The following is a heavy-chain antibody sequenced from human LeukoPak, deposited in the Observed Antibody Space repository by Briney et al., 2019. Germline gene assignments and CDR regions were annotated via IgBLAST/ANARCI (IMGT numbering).Heavy chain of an antibody. Sequence: PSETPSLTCTVSGGSISSYYWSCVRQPPEKGLEWIGYIYYSGSTNYNPSLKSRVTISVDTSKNQFSLKLSSVTAADTAVYYCARVSTATTRLDYWGQGTLVTVSS. CDR3: ARVSTATTRLDY. D-gene: IGHD1-26*01. J-gene: IGHJ4*02. CDR2: IYYSGST. V-gene: IGHV4-59*01. CDR1: GGSISSYY.